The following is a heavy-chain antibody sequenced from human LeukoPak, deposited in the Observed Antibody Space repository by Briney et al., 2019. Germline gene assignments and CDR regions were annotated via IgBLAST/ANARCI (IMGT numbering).Heavy chain of an antibody. CDR2: IYYRGSA. V-gene: IGHV4-59*08. CDR1: GDSINSYY. CDR3: ARLLHDWFDS. Sequence: SETLSLTCTVSGDSINSYYWSWIRQPPGKGLEWLGYIYYRGSANYNPSLKSRVIISIDTSKNQFSLKLTSVTAADTAVYYCARLLHDWFDSWGQGTLVTVSS. J-gene: IGHJ5*01. D-gene: IGHD4-11*01.